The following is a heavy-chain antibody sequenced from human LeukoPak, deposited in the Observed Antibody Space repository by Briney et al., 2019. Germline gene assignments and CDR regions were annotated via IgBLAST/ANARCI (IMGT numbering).Heavy chain of an antibody. CDR2: IIPILGIA. D-gene: IGHD1-26*01. V-gene: IGHV1-69*02. CDR1: GGTFSIYT. Sequence: SVKLSCKASGGTFSIYTISWVRQAPGQGFEWMGRIIPILGIANYAQKFQGRVTIPADKSTRTAYMELSSLRSEDTAVYYCASISGSYSVGYFDYWGEGTLVTVSS. J-gene: IGHJ4*02. CDR3: ASISGSYSVGYFDY.